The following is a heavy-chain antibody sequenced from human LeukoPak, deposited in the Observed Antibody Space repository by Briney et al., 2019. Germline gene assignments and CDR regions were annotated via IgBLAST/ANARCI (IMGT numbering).Heavy chain of an antibody. J-gene: IGHJ4*02. Sequence: SDTHSLLCAISVHSVSTNNAAGNWITQTPSRVLEWLGRTYYRSKWYNDYALYVKSRITINPDTSKNQFSLQLSSVTPEDTAVYYCARDQEWELGYFDYWGQGTLVTVPS. V-gene: IGHV6-1*01. D-gene: IGHD1-26*01. CDR3: ARDQEWELGYFDY. CDR2: TYYRSKWYN. CDR1: VHSVSTNNAA.